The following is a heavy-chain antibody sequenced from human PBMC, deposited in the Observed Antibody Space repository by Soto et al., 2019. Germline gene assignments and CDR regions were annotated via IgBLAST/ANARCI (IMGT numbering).Heavy chain of an antibody. CDR1: GGSISSGGYS. CDR3: ARAMTTVTTIDY. V-gene: IGHV4-30-2*01. Sequence: QLQLQESGSGLVTPSQTLSLTCAVSGGSISSGGYSWSWIRQPPGKGLEWIGYIYHSGSTYYTPSLKSRVTTSVDRSKNQFPLKLSSVTAAATAVYYCARAMTTVTTIDYWGQGTLVTVSS. CDR2: IYHSGST. D-gene: IGHD4-17*01. J-gene: IGHJ4*02.